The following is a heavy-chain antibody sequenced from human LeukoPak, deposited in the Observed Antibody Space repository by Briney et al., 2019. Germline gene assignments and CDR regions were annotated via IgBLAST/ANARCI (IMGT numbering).Heavy chain of an antibody. CDR3: ARDQEGLAYYDILTGYHSSYNFDY. V-gene: IGHV4-4*07. Sequence: SETLSLTCTVSGGSISSYYWSWIRQPAGKGLEWIGRIYTSGSTNYNPSLKSRVTMSVDTSKNQFSLKLSSVTAADTAVYYCARDQEGLAYYDILTGYHSSYNFDYWGQGTRVTVSS. CDR1: GGSISSYY. D-gene: IGHD3-9*01. J-gene: IGHJ4*02. CDR2: IYTSGST.